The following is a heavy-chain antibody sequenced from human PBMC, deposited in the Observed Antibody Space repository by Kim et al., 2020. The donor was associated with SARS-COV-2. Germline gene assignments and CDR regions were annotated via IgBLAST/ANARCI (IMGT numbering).Heavy chain of an antibody. Sequence: GGSLRLSCAASGFTFSSYAMHWVRQAPGKGLEWVAVISYDGSNKYYADSVKGRFTISRDNSKNTLYLQMNSLRAEDTAVYYCASSSSWYSPVLDYWGQGTLVTVSS. CDR3: ASSSSWYSPVLDY. CDR2: ISYDGSNK. J-gene: IGHJ4*02. D-gene: IGHD6-13*01. CDR1: GFTFSSYA. V-gene: IGHV3-30*04.